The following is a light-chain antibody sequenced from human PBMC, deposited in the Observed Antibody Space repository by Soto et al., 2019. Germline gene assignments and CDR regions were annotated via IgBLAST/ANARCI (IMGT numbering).Light chain of an antibody. CDR1: SSDVGSYDH. Sequence: QAVVTQPASVSGSPGQSITISCSGTSSDVGSYDHVAWYQQFPGKTPKLMIYEVSNRPSGVSSRFSGSKSGNTASLTISGLRAEDEADYYCISYTGSSTSYVFGSGTKLTVL. CDR3: ISYTGSSTSYV. V-gene: IGLV2-14*01. J-gene: IGLJ1*01. CDR2: EVS.